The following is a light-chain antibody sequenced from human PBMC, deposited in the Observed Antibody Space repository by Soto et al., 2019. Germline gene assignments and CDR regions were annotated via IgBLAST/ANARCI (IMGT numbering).Light chain of an antibody. CDR1: QTISSW. CDR3: QHNNGYSWT. Sequence: DIQMTQSPSTLSGSVGDRVTITCRASQTISSWLAWYQQKAGKAPKLLIYDASTLESGVPSRFSGSGSGTEFTLTISSLQPDDFATYYCQHNNGYSWTFGQGTKVDNK. J-gene: IGKJ1*01. CDR2: DAS. V-gene: IGKV1-5*01.